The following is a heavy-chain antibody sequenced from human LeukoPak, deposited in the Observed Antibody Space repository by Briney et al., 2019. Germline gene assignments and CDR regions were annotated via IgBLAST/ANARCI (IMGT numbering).Heavy chain of an antibody. CDR3: ASRPFETTVVPWDFY. J-gene: IGHJ4*02. V-gene: IGHV5-51*01. CDR2: IYPGDSDT. D-gene: IGHD4-23*01. Sequence: KRGESLKISCKGSGYSFTSYWIGWVRQMPGKGLEWMGIIYPGDSDTRYSPSFRGQVTISADKSISTAYLQWSSLTASDTAMYYCASRPFETTVVPWDFYWGQGTQVTVSS. CDR1: GYSFTSYW.